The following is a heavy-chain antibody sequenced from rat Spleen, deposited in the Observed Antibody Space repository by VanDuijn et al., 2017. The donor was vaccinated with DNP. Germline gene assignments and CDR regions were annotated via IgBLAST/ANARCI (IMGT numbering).Heavy chain of an antibody. CDR2: IKTDGTST. J-gene: IGHJ4*01. D-gene: IGHD3-2*01. V-gene: IGHV5-58*01. CDR1: GFSVTSYG. Sequence: VQLKESGPGLVQPSQTLSLTCTVSGFSVTSYGVSWVRQFPGKGLEWIASIKTDGTSTSYPDSVKGRFTISRDNAENTLYLPMRSLTSEDTASYYCAQHLASWGQGISVTVSS. CDR3: AQHLAS.